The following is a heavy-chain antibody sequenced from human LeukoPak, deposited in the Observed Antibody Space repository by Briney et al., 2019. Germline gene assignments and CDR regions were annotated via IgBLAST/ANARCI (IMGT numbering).Heavy chain of an antibody. D-gene: IGHD3-22*01. V-gene: IGHV4-31*03. Sequence: SETLSLTCTVSVGSLSSGGYYWSWIRQHPGKGLEWIGYIYYSGSTYYNPSLKSRVTISVDTSKNQFSLKLSSVTAADTAVYSCARGPYDRSGYYYVYWGQGTLVTVSS. CDR2: IYYSGST. CDR3: ARGPYDRSGYYYVY. J-gene: IGHJ4*02. CDR1: VGSLSSGGYY.